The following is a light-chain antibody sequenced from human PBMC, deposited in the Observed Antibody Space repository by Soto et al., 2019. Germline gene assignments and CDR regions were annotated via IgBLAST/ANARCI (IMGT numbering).Light chain of an antibody. V-gene: IGKV3-20*01. CDR1: QSVSSSY. CDR2: GAS. J-gene: IGKJ2*01. Sequence: EIVLTQSPGTLSLSPGERATLSCRASQSVSSSYLAGYQQKPGQAPRLLIYGASSRATGIPDRFSGSGSGTDFTLTISRLEPEDGAVYYCQQYGSSPDTFGQGTKREIK. CDR3: QQYGSSPDT.